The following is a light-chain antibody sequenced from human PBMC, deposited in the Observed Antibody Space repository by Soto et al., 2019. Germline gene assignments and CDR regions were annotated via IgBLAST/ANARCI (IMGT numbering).Light chain of an antibody. V-gene: IGLV2-14*01. J-gene: IGLJ1*01. CDR2: EVT. CDR1: SSDGDDYKD. Sequence: QSALTQPASVSGSPGQSITISCTGTSSDGDDYKDVSWYQQHPGKAPKLMIYEVTYRPSGVSNRFSGSKSGNTASLTISGLHAEDEADYYCSSYTSSSTVFGTGTKVTVL. CDR3: SSYTSSSTV.